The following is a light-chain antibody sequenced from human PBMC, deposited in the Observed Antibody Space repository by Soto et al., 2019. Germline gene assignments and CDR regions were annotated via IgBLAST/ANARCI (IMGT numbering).Light chain of an antibody. CDR1: SSDVGGYNY. V-gene: IGLV2-14*01. Sequence: QSALTQPASVSGSPGQSITISCTGTSSDVGGYNYVSWYQQHPDKAPKLMIYEVSNRPSGVSNRFSGSKSGNTASLTISGLQAGDEADYYCSSYTISTTRVFGGGTKRTV. J-gene: IGLJ3*02. CDR2: EVS. CDR3: SSYTISTTRV.